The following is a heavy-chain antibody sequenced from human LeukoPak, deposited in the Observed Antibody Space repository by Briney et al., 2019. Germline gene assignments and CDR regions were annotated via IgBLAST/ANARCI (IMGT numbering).Heavy chain of an antibody. CDR3: ARRVLDYFEE. D-gene: IGHD4/OR15-4a*01. J-gene: IGHJ4*02. CDR1: GYSFTSYW. CDR2: IYPGDSDT. Sequence: GESLKISCKGSGYSFTSYWIGWVRQMPGKGLEWMGIIYPGDSDTRYSRPFQGQVTISVDKSISTAYVQWSSLQASDTAMYYCARRVLDYFEEWGQGTLVTVSS. V-gene: IGHV5-51*01.